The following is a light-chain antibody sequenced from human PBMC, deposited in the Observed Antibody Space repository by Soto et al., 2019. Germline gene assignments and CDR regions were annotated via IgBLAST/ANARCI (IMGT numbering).Light chain of an antibody. CDR3: SAYTTRSTVL. CDR1: TSDIGAYNY. V-gene: IGLV2-14*01. J-gene: IGLJ3*02. CDR2: EVS. Sequence: QSVLTQPASVSGSPGQSITISCTGTTSDIGAYNYVSWYQQHPGKAPKVMIYEVSNRPSGVSHRFSGSKSGNTASLTISGLQAEDEADYYCSAYTTRSTVLFGGGTKLTVL.